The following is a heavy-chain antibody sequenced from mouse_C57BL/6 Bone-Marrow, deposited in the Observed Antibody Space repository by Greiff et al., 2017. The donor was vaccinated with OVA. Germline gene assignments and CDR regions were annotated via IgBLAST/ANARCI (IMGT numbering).Heavy chain of an antibody. CDR3: ARQFITTVVATGYFDV. CDR2: ISGGGGNT. J-gene: IGHJ1*03. D-gene: IGHD1-1*01. Sequence: EVQGVESGGGLVKPGGSLKLSCAASGFTFSSYTMSWVRQTPEKRLEWVATISGGGGNTYYPDSVKGRFTISRDNAKNTLYLQMSSLRSEDTALYYCARQFITTVVATGYFDVWGTGTTVTVSS. V-gene: IGHV5-9*01. CDR1: GFTFSSYT.